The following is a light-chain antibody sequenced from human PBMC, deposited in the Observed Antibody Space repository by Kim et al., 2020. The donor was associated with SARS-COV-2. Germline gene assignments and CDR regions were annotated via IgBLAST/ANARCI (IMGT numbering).Light chain of an antibody. V-gene: IGKV4-1*01. J-gene: IGKJ4*01. CDR3: QQYYSSPPT. CDR2: WAS. Sequence: ATINCKSSQSVLKSPNNKNYLAWYQQKPGQPPKLLIYWASTRESGVPDRFSGSGSGTDFTLTISSLQAEDVAVYYCQQYYSSPPTFGGGTKVDIK. CDR1: QSVLKSPNNKNY.